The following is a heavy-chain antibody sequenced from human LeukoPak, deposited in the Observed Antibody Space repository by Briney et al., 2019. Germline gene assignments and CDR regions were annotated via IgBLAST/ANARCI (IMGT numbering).Heavy chain of an antibody. D-gene: IGHD5-12*01. CDR1: GASISADY. J-gene: IGHJ5*01. V-gene: IGHV4-59*08. Sequence: PSGTLSLTCAVSGASISADYWIWIRQPPGKGLEWIGYIYYSGSTNYNPSLESRVTISVDTSKNQFSLRLSSVTAADTAMYYCARRVPSGFVDSWGQGTLVTVSS. CDR3: ARRVPSGFVDS. CDR2: IYYSGST.